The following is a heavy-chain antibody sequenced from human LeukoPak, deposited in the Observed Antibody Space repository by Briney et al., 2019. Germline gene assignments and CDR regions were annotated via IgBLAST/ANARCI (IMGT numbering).Heavy chain of an antibody. CDR2: ISSSSSYI. J-gene: IGHJ5*01. CDR1: GFTFSSYS. D-gene: IGHD2-2*01. V-gene: IGHV3-21*01. Sequence: GGSLRLSCAASGFTFSSYSMNWVRQAPGKGLEWVSSISSSSSYIYYADSVKGRFTISRDNAKNSLYLQMNSLRAEDTAVYYCARGRRVGYCSSTSCYRNWFDSWGQGTLVTVSS. CDR3: ARGRRVGYCSSTSCYRNWFDS.